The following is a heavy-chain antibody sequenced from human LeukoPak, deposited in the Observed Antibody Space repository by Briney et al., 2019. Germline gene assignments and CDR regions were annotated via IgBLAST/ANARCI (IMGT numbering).Heavy chain of an antibody. CDR3: ARELDDSSGYFFDY. V-gene: IGHV4-30-4*01. CDR1: GGSISSGDYY. J-gene: IGHJ4*02. CDR2: IYYSGST. D-gene: IGHD3-22*01. Sequence: SQTLSLTCTVSGGSISSGDYYWSWIRQPPGKGLEWIGYIYYSGSTYYNPSLKSRVTISVDTSKNQFSLKLSSVTAADTAVYYCARELDDSSGYFFDYWGQGTLVTVSS.